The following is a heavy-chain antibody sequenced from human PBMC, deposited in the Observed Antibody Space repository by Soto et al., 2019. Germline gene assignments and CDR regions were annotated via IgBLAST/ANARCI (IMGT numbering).Heavy chain of an antibody. Sequence: SLTLSCGASGVTFSGIGMRAGRREPGRGRGWGAAIWYDGSTNYYADSVEGRFTISVDTSKNTLYLKLNTLSAADTAVYYCARDHVDGMEVLGQGTTVTVSS. CDR3: ARDHVDGMEV. J-gene: IGHJ6*02. CDR2: IWYDGSTN. CDR1: GVTFSGIG. V-gene: IGHV3-33*01.